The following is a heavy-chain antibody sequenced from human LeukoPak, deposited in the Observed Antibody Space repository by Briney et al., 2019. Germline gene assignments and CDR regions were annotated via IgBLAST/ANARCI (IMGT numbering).Heavy chain of an antibody. J-gene: IGHJ4*02. D-gene: IGHD3-16*01. Sequence: PGGSLRLSCAASGFAFDDSYMSWVRQAPGKGLEWVSHINGGGGTCYYADSVRGRFTNSRDNAKNTLYLQMNSLRAEDTAVYYCVKGGLWVDFDYWGQGTLVTVSS. CDR2: INGGGGTC. V-gene: IGHV3-11*01. CDR1: GFAFDDSY. CDR3: VKGGLWVDFDY.